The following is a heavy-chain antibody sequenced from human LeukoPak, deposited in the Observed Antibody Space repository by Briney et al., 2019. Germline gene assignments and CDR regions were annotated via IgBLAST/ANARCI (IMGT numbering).Heavy chain of an antibody. CDR3: ARHPPSTVTTLNWFDP. Sequence: SETLSLTCTVSGGSTSSTSYSWGWIRQPPGKGLEWIGSSDYRGSSYYNPSLKSRVTISVDRSKNQFSLKLSSVTAADTAVYYCARHPPSTVTTLNWFDPWGQGTLVTVSS. CDR1: GGSTSSTSYS. V-gene: IGHV4-39*01. J-gene: IGHJ5*02. CDR2: SDYRGSS. D-gene: IGHD4-17*01.